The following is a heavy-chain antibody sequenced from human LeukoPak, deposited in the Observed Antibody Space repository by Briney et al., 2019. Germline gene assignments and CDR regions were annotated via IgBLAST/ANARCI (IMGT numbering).Heavy chain of an antibody. J-gene: IGHJ4*02. Sequence: PGGSLRLSCAVSGFTFSGSAMHWVRQASGKGREWVGRIRSKANSYATAYAASVKRRFTISRDDSKNTAYLQMNSLKTEDTAVYYCTRHSDMVRGVIIRDYWGQGTLVTVSS. V-gene: IGHV3-73*01. CDR1: GFTFSGSA. D-gene: IGHD3-10*01. CDR2: IRSKANSYAT. CDR3: TRHSDMVRGVIIRDY.